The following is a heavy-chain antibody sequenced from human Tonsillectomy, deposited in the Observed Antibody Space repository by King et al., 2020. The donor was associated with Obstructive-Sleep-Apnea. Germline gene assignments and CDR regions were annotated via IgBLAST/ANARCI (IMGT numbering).Heavy chain of an antibody. Sequence: QLVQSGAEVKKPGSSVKVSCKASGGSFSAYAINWVRQAPGQGLEWMGRIIPILGIANYAQRFQGRVTITADKSTSTAYMELSSLRSEDTAVYYCARAPTGGYSPPYYFDYWGQGTLVTVSS. CDR1: GGSFSAYA. CDR2: IIPILGIA. D-gene: IGHD5-18*01. V-gene: IGHV1-69*04. J-gene: IGHJ4*02. CDR3: ARAPTGGYSPPYYFDY.